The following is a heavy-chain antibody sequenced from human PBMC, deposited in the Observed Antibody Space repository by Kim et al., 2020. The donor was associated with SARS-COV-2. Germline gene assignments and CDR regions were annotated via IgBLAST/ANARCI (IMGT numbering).Heavy chain of an antibody. CDR2: ISGSGGST. D-gene: IGHD6-13*01. CDR1: GFTFSTSA. CDR3: AKGAYSSSWYRGPFDS. J-gene: IGHJ4*02. Sequence: GSLRLSCAAAGFTFSTSAMSWVRQAPGKELDWVSAISGSGGSTYYADSVKGRFTISRDNSRNTLYLEMTSLRAEDTALYYCAKGAYSSSWYRGPFDSWGQGARVTVSS. V-gene: IGHV3-23*01.